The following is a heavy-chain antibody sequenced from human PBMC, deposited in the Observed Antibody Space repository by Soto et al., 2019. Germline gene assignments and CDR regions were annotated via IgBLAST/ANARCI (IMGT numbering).Heavy chain of an antibody. V-gene: IGHV4-31*01. CDR3: ARAPETPSILGVALPYFFDY. J-gene: IGHJ4*02. CDR1: GGSISSGTSY. Sequence: QVQLQESGPGLVNPSQTLSLTCTVSGGSISSGTSYWSWIRQRPGKGLEWIGYIFYSGSFYYTPSLGGPAMILADPSKNQFTLRLSSVTAADTAVYYCARAPETPSILGVALPYFFDYWGQGALVTVSS. D-gene: IGHD3-3*01. CDR2: IFYSGSF.